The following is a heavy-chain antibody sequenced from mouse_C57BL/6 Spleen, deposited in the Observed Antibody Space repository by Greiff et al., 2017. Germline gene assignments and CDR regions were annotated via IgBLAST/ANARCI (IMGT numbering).Heavy chain of an antibody. Sequence: EVHLVESGPGMVKPSQSLSLTCTVTGYSITSGYDWHWIRHFPGNKLECMGYISYSGSTNYNPSLKSRISITHDTSKNHFFLKLTSVTTEDTATYYCARGYSTYAMDYWGQGTSVTVSA. J-gene: IGHJ4*01. CDR3: ARGYSTYAMDY. CDR2: ISYSGST. V-gene: IGHV3-1*01. CDR1: GYSITSGYD. D-gene: IGHD2-5*01.